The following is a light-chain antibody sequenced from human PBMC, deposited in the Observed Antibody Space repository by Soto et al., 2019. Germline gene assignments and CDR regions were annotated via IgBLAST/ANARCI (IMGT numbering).Light chain of an antibody. CDR3: SSYTDFSLYV. CDR1: SSDVGGYKY. CDR2: DVS. V-gene: IGLV2-14*03. Sequence: QSVLTQPASVSGSPGQSISISCTGTSSDVGGYKYVSWYQQHPGKAPKLMIYDVSSRPSGVSDRFSGSKSGNTASLTISGLQAEDEADDYCSSYTDFSLYVFGTGTKLTV. J-gene: IGLJ1*01.